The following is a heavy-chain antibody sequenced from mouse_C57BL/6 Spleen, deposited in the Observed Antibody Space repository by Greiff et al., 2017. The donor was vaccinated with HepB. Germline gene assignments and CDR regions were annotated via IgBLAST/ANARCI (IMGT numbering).Heavy chain of an antibody. J-gene: IGHJ2*01. CDR3: ARSGITTVVAIPFDY. Sequence: QVQLQQSGAELVRPGSSVKLSCKASGYTFTSYWMHWVKQRPIQGLEWIGNIDPSDSETHYNQKFKDKATLTVDKSSSTAYMQLSSLTSEDSAVYYCARSGITTVVAIPFDYWGQGTTLTVSS. CDR1: GYTFTSYW. V-gene: IGHV1-52*01. D-gene: IGHD1-1*01. CDR2: IDPSDSET.